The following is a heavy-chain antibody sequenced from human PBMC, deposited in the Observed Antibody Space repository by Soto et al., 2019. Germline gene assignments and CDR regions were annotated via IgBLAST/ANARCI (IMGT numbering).Heavy chain of an antibody. CDR3: ARQHIIVVVTPKGNYFDY. CDR2: MFYSGST. CDR1: GGSISSSSYY. J-gene: IGHJ4*02. D-gene: IGHD2-21*02. V-gene: IGHV4-39*01. Sequence: SETLSLTCTVSGGSISSSSYYWGWIRQPPGKGLEWIGNMFYSGSTYYNPSLKSRVTISVDTSKNQFSLKVSSMTAADTAVYYCARQHIIVVVTPKGNYFDYWGQGTLVTVYS.